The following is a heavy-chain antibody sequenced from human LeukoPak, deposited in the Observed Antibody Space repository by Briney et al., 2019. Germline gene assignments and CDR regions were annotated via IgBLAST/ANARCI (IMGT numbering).Heavy chain of an antibody. D-gene: IGHD2-2*01. V-gene: IGHV4-61*02. CDR2: IYTSGST. J-gene: IGHJ5*02. CDR1: GGSISSGSYY. Sequence: SETLSLTCTVSGGSISSGSYYWSWIRQPAGKGLEWIGRIYTSGSTNYNPSLKSRVTISVDTSKNQFSLKLSSVTAADTAVYYCARVRVPAAMGSNWFDPWGQGTLVTVSS. CDR3: ARVRVPAAMGSNWFDP.